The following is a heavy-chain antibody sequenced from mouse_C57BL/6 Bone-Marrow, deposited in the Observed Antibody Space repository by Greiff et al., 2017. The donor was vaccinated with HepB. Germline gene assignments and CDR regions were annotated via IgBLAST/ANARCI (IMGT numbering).Heavy chain of an antibody. Sequence: QVQLKQSGPGLVQPSQSLSITCTVSGFSLTSYGVHWVRQSPGKGLEWLGVIWSGGSTDYNAAFISRLSISKDNSKSQVFFKMNSLQADDTALYYCARKGDGYYVGYFDYWGQGTTLTVSS. CDR1: GFSLTSYG. V-gene: IGHV2-2*01. J-gene: IGHJ2*01. CDR2: IWSGGST. D-gene: IGHD2-3*01. CDR3: ARKGDGYYVGYFDY.